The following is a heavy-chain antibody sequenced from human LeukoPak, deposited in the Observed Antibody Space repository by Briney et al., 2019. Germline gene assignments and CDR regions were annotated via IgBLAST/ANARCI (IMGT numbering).Heavy chain of an antibody. D-gene: IGHD6-19*01. CDR1: GFTFSTYT. Sequence: GGSLRLSCAASGFTFSTYTMNWVRQAPGKGLEWVSSISSGSSYIYYADSVKGRFTISRDNAKNSLYLQMNSLRAEDTALYYCAKDRGISGWYGYAFDKWGQGTMVTVSS. V-gene: IGHV3-21*01. CDR3: AKDRGISGWYGYAFDK. CDR2: ISSGSSYI. J-gene: IGHJ3*02.